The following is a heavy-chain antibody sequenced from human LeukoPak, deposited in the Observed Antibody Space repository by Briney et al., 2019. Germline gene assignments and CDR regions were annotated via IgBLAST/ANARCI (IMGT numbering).Heavy chain of an antibody. V-gene: IGHV4-4*02. D-gene: IGHD4-11*01. CDR3: ARDYSNDWYFDL. J-gene: IGHJ2*01. CDR2: IYHSGST. Sequence: PSGTLSLTCAVSGGSISSSNWWSWVRQPPGKGLEWIGEIYHSGSTNYNPSLKNRVTISVDKSKNQFSLKLSSVTAADTAVYYCARDYSNDWYFDLWGRGTLVTVSS. CDR1: GGSISSSNW.